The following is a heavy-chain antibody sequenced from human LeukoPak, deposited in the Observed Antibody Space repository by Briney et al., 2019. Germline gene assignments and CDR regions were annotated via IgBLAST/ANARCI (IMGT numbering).Heavy chain of an antibody. CDR3: ARVTTNDSYYYYCMDV. CDR2: INPNSGGT. J-gene: IGHJ6*03. V-gene: IGHV1-2*02. D-gene: IGHD4-11*01. Sequence: ASVKVSCKASGYTFTNYYIHRVRQAPGQGLEWMGWINPNSGGTSAAQKFQGRVTMTRDTSISTAHMELSRLRSDDTAVYYCARVTTNDSYYYYCMDVWGKGTTVTVSS. CDR1: GYTFTNYY.